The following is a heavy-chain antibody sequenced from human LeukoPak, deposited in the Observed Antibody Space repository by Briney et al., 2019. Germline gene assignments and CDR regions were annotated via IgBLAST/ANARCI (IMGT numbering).Heavy chain of an antibody. D-gene: IGHD6-13*01. Sequence: GSLRLSCAASGFSFSSHWMHWVRQTPGKGLVWVARINGDGTTSSHADSVKGRFTISRDNSKNTLYLQMNSLRAEDTAVYYCAKGSSPFDYWGQGTLVTVSS. CDR2: INGDGTTS. V-gene: IGHV3-74*01. CDR3: AKGSSPFDY. J-gene: IGHJ4*02. CDR1: GFSFSSHW.